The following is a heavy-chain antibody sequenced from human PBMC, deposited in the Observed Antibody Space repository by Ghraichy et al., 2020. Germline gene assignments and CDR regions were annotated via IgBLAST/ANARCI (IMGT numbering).Heavy chain of an antibody. CDR2: IYYSGST. D-gene: IGHD3-22*01. CDR3: ARLVGYYYDSSGYYPNYYGMDV. CDR1: GGSISSYY. V-gene: IGHV4-59*01. J-gene: IGHJ6*02. Sequence: SETLSLTCTVSGGSISSYYWSWIRQPPGKGLEWIGYIYYSGSTNYNPSLKSRVTISVDTSKNQFSLKLSSVTAADTAVYYCARLVGYYYDSSGYYPNYYGMDVWGQGTTVTVSS.